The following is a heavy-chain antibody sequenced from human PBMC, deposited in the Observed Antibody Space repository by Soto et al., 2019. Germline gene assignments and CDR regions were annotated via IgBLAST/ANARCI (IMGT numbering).Heavy chain of an antibody. CDR1: GGSFSGYY. V-gene: IGHV4-34*01. CDR2: INHSGST. Sequence: PSETLSLTCAVYGGSFSGYYWSWIRQPPGKGLEWIGEINHSGSTNYNPSLKSRVTISVDTSKNQFSLKLSSVTAADTVLYYCARNTDDFWSGHNWFDPWGQGTLVTVSS. J-gene: IGHJ5*02. D-gene: IGHD3-3*01. CDR3: ARNTDDFWSGHNWFDP.